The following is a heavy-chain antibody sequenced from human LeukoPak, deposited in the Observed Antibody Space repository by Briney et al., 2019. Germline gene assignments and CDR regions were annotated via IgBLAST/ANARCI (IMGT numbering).Heavy chain of an antibody. J-gene: IGHJ4*02. V-gene: IGHV3-33*01. CDR3: AREYYYGSGSYTSYFDY. CDR2: IWYDGSNK. CDR1: GFTFSSYG. D-gene: IGHD3-10*01. Sequence: PGGSLRLSCAASGFTFSSYGMHWVRQAPGKGLEWVAVIWYDGSNKYYADSVKGRFTISRDNSKNTLYLQMNSLRAEDTAVYYCAREYYYGSGSYTSYFDYWRQGTLVTVSS.